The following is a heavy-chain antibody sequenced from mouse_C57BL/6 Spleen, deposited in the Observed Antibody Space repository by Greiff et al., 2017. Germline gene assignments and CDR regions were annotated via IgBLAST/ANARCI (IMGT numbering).Heavy chain of an antibody. CDR3: ARHERNYYGYYAMDY. V-gene: IGHV5-9*01. CDR2: ISGGGGNT. CDR1: GFTFSSYT. Sequence: DVMLVESGGGLVKPGGSLKLSCAASGFTFSSYTMSWVRQTPEKRLEWVATISGGGGNTYYPDSVKGRFTISRDNAKNTLYLQMSSLRSEDTALYYCARHERNYYGYYAMDYWGQGTSVTVSS. D-gene: IGHD1-1*01. J-gene: IGHJ4*01.